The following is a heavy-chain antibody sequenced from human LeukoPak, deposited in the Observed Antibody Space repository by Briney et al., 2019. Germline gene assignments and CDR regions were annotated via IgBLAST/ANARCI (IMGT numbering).Heavy chain of an antibody. CDR2: IRRETYGETT. Sequence: GESVRLSCRVSGLTLDKAWMQGLGQPPGKEREWIGWIRRETYGETTDYAAPVQGRFNISRHASQNTVLLQMDSLTTEDTAVYYCVTRPPDRPTYGPLDYWGQGTLVTVSS. J-gene: IGHJ4*02. CDR3: VTRPPDRPTYGPLDY. V-gene: IGHV3-15*01. CDR1: GLTLDKAW. D-gene: IGHD3-10*01.